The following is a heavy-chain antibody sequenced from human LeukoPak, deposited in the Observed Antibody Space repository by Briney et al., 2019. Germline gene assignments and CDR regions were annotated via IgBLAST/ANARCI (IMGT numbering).Heavy chain of an antibody. D-gene: IGHD5-12*01. CDR3: AKHFDDRGSIFAH. CDR2: LNGGGGDI. V-gene: IGHV3-23*01. Sequence: GGSLTLSCEASAFPFSSHYMAWVRQAPGRGREWVSALNGGGGDIHYIDSVRDRFIISRDKSRNTLYLQMSSLRAEDTAIYYCAKHFDDRGSIFAHWGQGTLVTVSS. J-gene: IGHJ4*02. CDR1: AFPFSSHY.